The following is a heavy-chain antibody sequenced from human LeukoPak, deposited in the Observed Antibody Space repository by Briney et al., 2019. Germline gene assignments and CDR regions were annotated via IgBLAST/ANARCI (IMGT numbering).Heavy chain of an antibody. Sequence: GGSLRLSCAASGFTFSDYYMSWIRQAPGKGLEWVSYISTTGSTKYYADSVKGRFTISRYNAKNSLYLQTNSLRAEDTAVYYCARVPTTVTYTDYWGQGTLVIVSS. J-gene: IGHJ4*02. CDR1: GFTFSDYY. D-gene: IGHD4-17*01. V-gene: IGHV3-11*01. CDR2: ISTTGSTK. CDR3: ARVPTTVTYTDY.